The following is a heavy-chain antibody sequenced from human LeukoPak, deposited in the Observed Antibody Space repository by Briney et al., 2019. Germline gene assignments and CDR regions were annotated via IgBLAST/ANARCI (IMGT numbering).Heavy chain of an antibody. CDR1: GGSINSGDYY. CDR2: MYYSGST. Sequence: PSQTLSLTCTVSGGSINSGDYYWSWIRQPPGKGLEWIAYMYYSGSTYYNPSLKSRVTMSADTSKNQLSLKLSSVTAAGTAVYYCARPYYYDSRIDPWGQGILVTVSS. J-gene: IGHJ5*02. V-gene: IGHV4-30-4*01. D-gene: IGHD3-22*01. CDR3: ARPYYYDSRIDP.